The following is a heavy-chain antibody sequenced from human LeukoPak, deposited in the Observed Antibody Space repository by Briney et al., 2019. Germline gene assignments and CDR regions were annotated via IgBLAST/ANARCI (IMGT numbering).Heavy chain of an antibody. CDR1: GGSFSGYY. D-gene: IGHD3-10*01. Sequence: SETLSLTCAVYGGSFSGYYWSWIRQPPGKGLEWIGEINHSGSTNYNPSLKSRVTISVDTSKNQFSLKLSSVTAVDTAVYYCARGYSGLLWFGEFRVTYNWCDPWGQGTLVTVSS. CDR2: INHSGST. V-gene: IGHV4-34*01. J-gene: IGHJ5*02. CDR3: ARGYSGLLWFGEFRVTYNWCDP.